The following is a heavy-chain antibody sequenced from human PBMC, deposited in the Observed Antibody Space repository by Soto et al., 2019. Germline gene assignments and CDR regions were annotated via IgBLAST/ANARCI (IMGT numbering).Heavy chain of an antibody. CDR3: ARAPFQYSNLVNWFDP. CDR2: IWYDGSNK. CDR1: GFTFSSYG. J-gene: IGHJ5*02. V-gene: IGHV3-33*01. D-gene: IGHD6-6*01. Sequence: QVQLVESGGGVVQPGRSLRLSCAASGFTFSSYGMHWVRQAPGKGLEWVAVIWYDGSNKYYADSVKGRFTISRDNSKNTLYLQMNGLRAEDTAVYYCARAPFQYSNLVNWFDPWGQGTLVTVSS.